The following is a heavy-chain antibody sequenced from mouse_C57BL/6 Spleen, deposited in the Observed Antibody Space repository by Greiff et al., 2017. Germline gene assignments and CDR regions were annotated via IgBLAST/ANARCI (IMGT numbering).Heavy chain of an antibody. V-gene: IGHV7-3*01. D-gene: IGHD1-1*01. CDR1: GFTFPDYY. CDR3: ARSSWTTLEAMDY. CDR2: IRNKANGYTT. J-gene: IGHJ4*01. Sequence: EVQRVESGGGLVQPGGSLSLSCAASGFTFPDYYMSWVRQPPGKALEWLGFIRNKANGYTTEYSASVKGRFTISRDTSQSILYLQMNALRAEDSATYYCARSSWTTLEAMDYWGQGTSVTVSS.